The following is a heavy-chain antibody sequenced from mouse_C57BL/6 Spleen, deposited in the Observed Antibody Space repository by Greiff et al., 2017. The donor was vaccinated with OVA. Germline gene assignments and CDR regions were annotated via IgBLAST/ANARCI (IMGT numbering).Heavy chain of an antibody. CDR1: GYTFTSYW. J-gene: IGHJ1*03. D-gene: IGHD1-1*01. CDR2: IHPNSGST. CDR3: ARSNYYGSSYDWYCDV. Sequence: QVQLQQPGAELVKPGASVKLSCKASGYTFTSYWMHWVKQRPGQGLEWIGMIHPNSGSTNYNEKFKSKATLTVDKSSSTAYMQLSSLTSEDSAVYYCARSNYYGSSYDWYCDVWGTGTTVTVSS. V-gene: IGHV1-64*01.